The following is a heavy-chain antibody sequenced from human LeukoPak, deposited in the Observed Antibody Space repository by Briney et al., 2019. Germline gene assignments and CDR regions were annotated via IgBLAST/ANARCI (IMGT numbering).Heavy chain of an antibody. V-gene: IGHV2-5*02. CDR3: ARQWLPLYAFINWFDP. J-gene: IGHJ5*02. CDR1: GFSLSTSGVG. CDR2: IYWDDDK. D-gene: IGHD2-8*01. Sequence: SGPTLVKPTQTLTLTCTFSGFSLSTSGVGVGWIRQPPGKALEWLALIYWDDDKRYSPSLKSRLTITKDTSKNQVVLTMTNMDPVDTATYYCARQWLPLYAFINWFDPWGQGTLVTVSS.